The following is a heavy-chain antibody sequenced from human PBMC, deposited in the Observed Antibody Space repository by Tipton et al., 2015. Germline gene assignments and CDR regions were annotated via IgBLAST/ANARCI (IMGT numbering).Heavy chain of an antibody. Sequence: GLVKPSETLSLTCDVSGYSISSGYYWGWIRQPPGKGLEWIGSIYHSGSTYYNPSLKSRVTISVDTSKNQFSLKLSSVTAADTAVYFCARTDALGHFDYWGLGTLVTVSS. V-gene: IGHV4-38-2*01. D-gene: IGHD2-8*01. J-gene: IGHJ4*02. CDR1: GYSISSGYY. CDR3: ARTDALGHFDY. CDR2: IYHSGST.